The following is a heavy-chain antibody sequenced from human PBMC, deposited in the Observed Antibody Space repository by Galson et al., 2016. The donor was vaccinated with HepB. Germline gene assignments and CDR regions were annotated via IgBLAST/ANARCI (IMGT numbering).Heavy chain of an antibody. J-gene: IGHJ6*03. Sequence: SETLSLTCIVSGGSISSDYYWGWIRQPPGRGLEWIGSIYSSEDTYYNPSLKSRVTISVDTPKNQFSLRLDSVTAADTGLYYCATGIVEAGKYYYHYMDVWGKGTTVTVSS. CDR3: ATGIVEAGKYYYHYMDV. CDR2: IYSSEDT. V-gene: IGHV4-39*01. CDR1: GGSISSDYY. D-gene: IGHD6-19*01.